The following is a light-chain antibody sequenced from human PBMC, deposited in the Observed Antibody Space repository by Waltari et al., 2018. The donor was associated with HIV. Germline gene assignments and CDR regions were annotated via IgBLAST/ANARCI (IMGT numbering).Light chain of an antibody. J-gene: IGLJ3*02. CDR2: EVT. CDR3: CSYAMSSAFWV. CDR1: NNDIRNYIL. V-gene: IGLV2-23*02. Sequence: QSALTQPASVSGSPGQSIPISCTGTNNDIRNYILFSWYQQHPGKPPRLIIYEVTKRPSGISDRFSASKSGDTASLTISGLQPEDEADYYCCSYAMSSAFWVFGGGTKLTVL.